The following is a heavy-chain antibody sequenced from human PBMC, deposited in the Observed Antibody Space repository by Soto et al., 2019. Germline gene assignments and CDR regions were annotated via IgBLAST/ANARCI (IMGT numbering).Heavy chain of an antibody. CDR3: TLSTIVGTILRFDF. CDR2: IYWDDDK. J-gene: IGHJ4*02. CDR1: GFSLSTSGVG. Sequence: QITLKESGPPLVKPTQTLTLTCTLSGFSLSTSGVGVGWIRQPPGKALEWLALIYWDDDKRYSPSLKSRVTTXKXTXXNQVALTMTNMDPVDTATYYCTLSTIVGTILRFDFWGQGTLVTVSS. V-gene: IGHV2-5*02. D-gene: IGHD5-12*01.